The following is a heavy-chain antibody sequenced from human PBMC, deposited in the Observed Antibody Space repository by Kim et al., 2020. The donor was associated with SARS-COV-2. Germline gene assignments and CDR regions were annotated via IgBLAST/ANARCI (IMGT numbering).Heavy chain of an antibody. D-gene: IGHD5-12*01. V-gene: IGHV1-24*01. CDR3: AIETSTTMS. J-gene: IGHJ4*02. CDR2: GET. Sequence: GETIYAQKFQGRVTMTEDTSTDTAYMELSSLRSEDTAVYYCAIETSTTMSWGQGTLVTVSS.